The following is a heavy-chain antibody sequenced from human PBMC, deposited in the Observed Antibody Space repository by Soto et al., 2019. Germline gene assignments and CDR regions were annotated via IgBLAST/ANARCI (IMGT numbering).Heavy chain of an antibody. Sequence: SLPTLVRPTHTLTLSCAFSGFSLSTRGMRVSWIRHPPGKALEWLARIDWDDDKLYSTSLKTRLTISKDTFKTQVVLTTQNMDLVDTATFYCARSIVAAGTRWFDSWGQGTLVTVSS. J-gene: IGHJ5*01. D-gene: IGHD6-13*01. V-gene: IGHV2-70*04. CDR3: ARSIVAAGTRWFDS. CDR2: IDWDDDK. CDR1: GFSLSTRGMR.